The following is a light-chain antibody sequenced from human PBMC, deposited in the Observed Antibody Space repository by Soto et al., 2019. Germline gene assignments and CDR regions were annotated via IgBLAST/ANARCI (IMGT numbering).Light chain of an antibody. V-gene: IGKV1-13*02. CDR2: DAS. J-gene: IGKJ5*01. Sequence: AILLTQSPSSLSASVGDRVSITCRASQGISSALAWYQHKPGKAPKILIYDASSLQSGVPSRFSGSESGTECTLTISSLQPEDFATYYCQQLKTYPFTFGQGTRLEIK. CDR1: QGISSA. CDR3: QQLKTYPFT.